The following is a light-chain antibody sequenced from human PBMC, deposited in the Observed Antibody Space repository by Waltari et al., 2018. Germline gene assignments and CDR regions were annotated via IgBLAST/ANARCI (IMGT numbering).Light chain of an antibody. CDR2: KVP. V-gene: IGKV2D-29*02. CDR3: MQTTKDPFS. Sequence: DIVMTQTPLSLPVTPGEPASISCRSSQSLLHSNGNTYLQWYLQKPGLSPRLLIYKVPNRKSGVPDRFSGSGSGTDFTLKISKVEPEDVGVYYCMQTTKDPFSFGQGTKLEI. J-gene: IGKJ2*03. CDR1: QSLLHSNGNTY.